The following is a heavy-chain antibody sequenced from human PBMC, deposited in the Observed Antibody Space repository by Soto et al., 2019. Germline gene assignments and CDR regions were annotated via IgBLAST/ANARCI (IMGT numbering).Heavy chain of an antibody. CDR3: VTESKDYYGSGTWRD. Sequence: QLQLQESGPGLVKPSETLSLTCTVSGGSISSSSYYWGWIRQPPGKGLEWIGSIYYSGSTYYNPSLKSRVTISVDTSKNQFSLKLSSVTAADTAVYYCVTESKDYYGSGTWRDWGQGTLVTVSS. CDR2: IYYSGST. V-gene: IGHV4-39*01. D-gene: IGHD3-10*01. J-gene: IGHJ4*02. CDR1: GGSISSSSYY.